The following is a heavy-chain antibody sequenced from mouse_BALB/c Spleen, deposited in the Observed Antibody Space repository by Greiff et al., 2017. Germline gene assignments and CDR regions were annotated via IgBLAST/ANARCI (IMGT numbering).Heavy chain of an antibody. CDR3: ARNWGGNYGGYFDY. CDR2: IWGGGST. Sequence: VKLEESGPGLVAPSQSLSITCTVSGFSLSRYSVHWVRQPPGKGLEWLGMIWGGGSTDNNSALKSRLSISKDNSNTQVFLKMNSRQTDDTAMYYCARNWGGNYGGYFDYWGQGTTLTVSS. CDR1: GFSLSRYS. V-gene: IGHV2-6-4*01. J-gene: IGHJ2*01. D-gene: IGHD2-1*01.